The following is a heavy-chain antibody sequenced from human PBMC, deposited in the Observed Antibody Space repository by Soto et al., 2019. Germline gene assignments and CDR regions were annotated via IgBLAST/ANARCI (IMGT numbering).Heavy chain of an antibody. CDR2: ISQDGTVK. J-gene: IGHJ4*03. Sequence: EVLLVESGGGLVQPGGSLRLSCATSGFTFNTYWMTWVRQAPGKGLEWVASISQDGTVKDYEESLRDRFTISSDDVKKSAPPQMNTMRAEDTAVYYCVGRTGWIFDHWGHGTTVTVSS. CDR3: VGRTGWIFDH. CDR1: GFTFNTYW. V-gene: IGHV3-7*03. D-gene: IGHD6-19*01.